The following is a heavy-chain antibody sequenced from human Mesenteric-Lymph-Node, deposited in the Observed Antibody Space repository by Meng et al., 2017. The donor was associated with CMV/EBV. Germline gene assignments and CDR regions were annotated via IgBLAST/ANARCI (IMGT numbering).Heavy chain of an antibody. Sequence: TLSLTCAVYGGSFSGYYWSWIRQPPGKGLEWIGEINHSGSTNYNPSLESRVTISVDTSKNQFSLKLSSVTAADTAVYYCARRVTPDYWGQGTLVTVSS. V-gene: IGHV4-34*01. D-gene: IGHD4-23*01. CDR2: INHSGST. CDR3: ARRVTPDY. J-gene: IGHJ4*02. CDR1: GGSFSGYY.